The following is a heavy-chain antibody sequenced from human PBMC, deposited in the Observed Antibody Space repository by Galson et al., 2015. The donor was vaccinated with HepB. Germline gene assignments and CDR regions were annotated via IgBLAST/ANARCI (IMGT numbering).Heavy chain of an antibody. CDR3: TTDVYYSTYWSWLDP. V-gene: IGHV3-15*01. CDR2: IKSKTDGETT. CDR1: GFPFNNAW. J-gene: IGHJ5*02. D-gene: IGHD2-8*02. Sequence: SLRLSCAASGFPFNNAWMTWVRQAPGMGLEWVGRIKSKTDGETTDYAAPVKGRFTISRDDSKNRLYLQMNSLKPEATAVYYCTTDVYYSTYWSWLDPWGQGTLVTVSS.